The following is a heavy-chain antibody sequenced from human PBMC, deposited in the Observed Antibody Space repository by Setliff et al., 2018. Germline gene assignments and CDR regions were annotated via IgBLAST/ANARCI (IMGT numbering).Heavy chain of an antibody. CDR2: ISSSSTTI. CDR3: AKDWSDSSGYPYGWFDP. CDR1: GFTFSSYA. Sequence: PGGSLRLSCAASGFTFSSYAMNWVRQAPGKGLEWLSYISSSSTTIYYADSVKGRFTISRDNTKNMLYLQMNSLRAEDTAVYYCAKDWSDSSGYPYGWFDPWGQGTLVTVSS. V-gene: IGHV3-48*01. D-gene: IGHD3-22*01. J-gene: IGHJ5*02.